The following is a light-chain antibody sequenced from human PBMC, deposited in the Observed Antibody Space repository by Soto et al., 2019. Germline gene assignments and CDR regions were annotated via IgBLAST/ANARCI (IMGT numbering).Light chain of an antibody. V-gene: IGKV3-15*01. CDR2: KTS. CDR1: QSIGTN. CDR3: QQYAGWPLT. Sequence: EVVMTQSPATVSVSPGERTSLSCRASQSIGTNLGWYQQKPGQAHRLLISKTSTRATGVPARFSGSGSGTEFTLTISSLQSEDIAVYYCQQYAGWPLTFGGGTKVDIK. J-gene: IGKJ4*01.